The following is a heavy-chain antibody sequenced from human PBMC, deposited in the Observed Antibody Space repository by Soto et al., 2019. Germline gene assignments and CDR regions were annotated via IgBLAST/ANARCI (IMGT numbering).Heavy chain of an antibody. CDR3: AGNIVATISSFVY. J-gene: IGHJ4*02. CDR2: INPSGST. V-gene: IGHV4-34*02. Sequence: QVQLQQWGAGLLKPSETLSLTCAVYGESFSGYYWSWIRQPPGKGLEWIGEINPSGSTNYNPSLKSRVTMPIDTSQTPFSLMLSSVTAADTAMYYCAGNIVATISSFVYWGPGTLVTFSS. D-gene: IGHD5-12*01. CDR1: GESFSGYY.